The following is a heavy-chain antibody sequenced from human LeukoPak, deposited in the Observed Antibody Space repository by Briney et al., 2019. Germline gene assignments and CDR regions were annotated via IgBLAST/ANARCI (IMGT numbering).Heavy chain of an antibody. Sequence: GGSLRLSCVASGFTFSKAWVSWVRQAPGKGLEWVGRIKSKSDGGTTDYAAPVKGRVTISRDDSKNTLYLQMNSLKTEDTAVYYCTTFPSGRFQWLPGGFDYWGQGTLVTVPS. J-gene: IGHJ4*02. CDR1: GFTFSKAW. D-gene: IGHD6-19*01. V-gene: IGHV3-15*01. CDR3: TTFPSGRFQWLPGGFDY. CDR2: IKSKSDGGTT.